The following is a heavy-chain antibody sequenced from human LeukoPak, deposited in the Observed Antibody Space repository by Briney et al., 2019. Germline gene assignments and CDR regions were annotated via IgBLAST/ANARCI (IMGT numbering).Heavy chain of an antibody. J-gene: IGHJ4*02. CDR2: IKQDGSEK. V-gene: IGHV3-7*01. D-gene: IGHD2-21*02. Sequence: PGGSLRLSCAASGFTFSSYWMSWVRQAPGKGLEWVANIKQDGSEKYYVDSVKGRFTISRDNAKNSLYLQMNSLRAEDTAVYYCARDQESYCGGDCSFDYWGQGTLVTVSS. CDR3: ARDQESYCGGDCSFDY. CDR1: GFTFSSYW.